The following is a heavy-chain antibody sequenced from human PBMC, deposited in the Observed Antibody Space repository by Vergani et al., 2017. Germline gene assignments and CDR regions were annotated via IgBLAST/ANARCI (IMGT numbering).Heavy chain of an antibody. J-gene: IGHJ2*01. CDR2: INHSGST. Sequence: QVQLQQWGAGLLKPSETLSLTCAVYGGSFSGYYWSWIRQPPGKGLEWIGEINHSGSTNYNPSRKSRVTISVDTSKNQFSLKLSSVTAADTAVYYCARKKRPYCSGGSCYGSYWYFDLWGRGTLVTVSS. V-gene: IGHV4-34*01. D-gene: IGHD2-15*01. CDR3: ARKKRPYCSGGSCYGSYWYFDL. CDR1: GGSFSGYY.